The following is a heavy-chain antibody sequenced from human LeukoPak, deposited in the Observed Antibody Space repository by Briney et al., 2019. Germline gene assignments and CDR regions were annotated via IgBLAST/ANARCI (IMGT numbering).Heavy chain of an antibody. D-gene: IGHD3-3*01. Sequence: SETLSLTCAVFGGSFSAYSWNWIRQPPGKGLEWIGEINHSGSTNYNPSLKSRVTISVDTSKNQFSLNLSSVTAADTAVYYCAGTYDFWTGYFSYWGRGTLVTVSS. CDR3: AGTYDFWTGYFSY. V-gene: IGHV4-34*01. CDR2: INHSGST. CDR1: GGSFSAYS. J-gene: IGHJ4*02.